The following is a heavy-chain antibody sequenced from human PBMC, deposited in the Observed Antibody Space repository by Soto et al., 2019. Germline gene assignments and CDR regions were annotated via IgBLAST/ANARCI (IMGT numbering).Heavy chain of an antibody. D-gene: IGHD3-22*01. Sequence: QVQLQESGPGLVKPSQTLSLTCTVSGGSISGGNYYWSWIRQHPGKGLEWIGYIYYSGSTYYNPSLKSRVTISVDTSKNQFFLKLSSVTAADTAVYYCARTSYDSSGTAADPWGQGTLVTVSS. CDR2: IYYSGST. V-gene: IGHV4-31*03. CDR1: GGSISGGNYY. CDR3: ARTSYDSSGTAADP. J-gene: IGHJ5*02.